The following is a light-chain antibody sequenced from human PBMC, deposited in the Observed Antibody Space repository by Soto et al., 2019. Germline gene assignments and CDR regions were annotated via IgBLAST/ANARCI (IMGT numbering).Light chain of an antibody. CDR1: SGSIASNY. CDR3: QSYDSSNPHVL. V-gene: IGLV6-57*04. J-gene: IGLJ2*01. Sequence: NFMLTQPHSVSESPGKTVTISCTRSSGSIASNYVQWYQQRPGSAPTTVIYEDDKRPSGVPDRFSGSIDSSSNSASLAISGLKTEYEADCYCQSYDSSNPHVLFGGGTKLTVL. CDR2: EDD.